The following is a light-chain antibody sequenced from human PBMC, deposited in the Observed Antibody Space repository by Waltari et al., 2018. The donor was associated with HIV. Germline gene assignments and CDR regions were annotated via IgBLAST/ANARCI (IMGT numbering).Light chain of an antibody. CDR2: ARN. CDR1: SGSIASNY. J-gene: IGLJ2*01. Sequence: NFMLTQPHSVSESPGKTVTISCTRSSGSIASNYVQWYQQRTAIAPTTVIYARNQRASVVPDRFSGSIDSPSNSASLTISGLRSEDEADYYCQSSYSNSLVFGGGTKLTVL. CDR3: QSSYSNSLV. V-gene: IGLV6-57*03.